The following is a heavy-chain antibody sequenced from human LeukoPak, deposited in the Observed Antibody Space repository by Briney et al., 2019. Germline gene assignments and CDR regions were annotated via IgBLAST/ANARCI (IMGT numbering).Heavy chain of an antibody. CDR3: ARESGSRLQYPWFDP. V-gene: IGHV3-23*01. J-gene: IGHJ5*02. Sequence: PGGSLRLSCAASGFTVSSFAMSWVRQAPGKGLQWVSTISGSGGSTYYADSVRGRFTISRDNAKNSLYLQMNSLRAEDTAVYYCARESGSRLQYPWFDPWGQGTLVTVSS. CDR2: ISGSGGST. D-gene: IGHD4-11*01. CDR1: GFTVSSFA.